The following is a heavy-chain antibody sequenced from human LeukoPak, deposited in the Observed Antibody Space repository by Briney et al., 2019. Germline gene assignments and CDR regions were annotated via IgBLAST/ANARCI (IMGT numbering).Heavy chain of an antibody. V-gene: IGHV4-59*01. CDR1: GGSISSYY. Sequence: SETLSLTCTVPGGSISSYYWSWIRQPPGKGLEWIGYIYYSGSTNYNPSLKSRVTISVDTSKNQFSLKLSSVTAADTAVYYCATRRGDYNYYYYYMDVWGKGTTVTVSS. D-gene: IGHD4-11*01. CDR2: IYYSGST. J-gene: IGHJ6*03. CDR3: ATRRGDYNYYYYYMDV.